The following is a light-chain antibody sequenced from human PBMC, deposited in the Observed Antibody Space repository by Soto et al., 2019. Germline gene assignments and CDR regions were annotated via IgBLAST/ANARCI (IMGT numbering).Light chain of an antibody. Sequence: EIVLTQSPGTLSLSPGERATLSCRASQSVSGSYLAWYQQKLGQAPRLLIYGASSRATGIPDRFSGSGSGTDFTLTISRLEPEDFAVYYCQQYGNSPYTFGPGTKLQIK. J-gene: IGKJ2*01. V-gene: IGKV3-20*01. CDR3: QQYGNSPYT. CDR1: QSVSGSY. CDR2: GAS.